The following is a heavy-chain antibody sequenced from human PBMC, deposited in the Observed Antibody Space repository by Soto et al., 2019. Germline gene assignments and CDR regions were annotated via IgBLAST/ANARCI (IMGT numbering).Heavy chain of an antibody. Sequence: SETLSLTCAVYGGSFSGYYWSWIRQPPGKGLEWIGEINHSGSTNYNPSLKSRVTISVDTSKNQFSLKLSSVTAADTAVYYCARGRLVRYCSSTRCTNKGGMDVWGQGTTVTVSS. CDR1: GGSFSGYY. CDR2: INHSGST. J-gene: IGHJ6*02. CDR3: ARGRLVRYCSSTRCTNKGGMDV. V-gene: IGHV4-34*01. D-gene: IGHD2-2*01.